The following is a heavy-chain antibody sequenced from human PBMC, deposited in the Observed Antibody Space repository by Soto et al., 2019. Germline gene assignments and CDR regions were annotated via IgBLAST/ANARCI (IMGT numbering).Heavy chain of an antibody. D-gene: IGHD3-10*01. Sequence: LRLSCAASGFTFSSYSMNWVRQAPGKGLEWVSSISSSSSYIYYADSVKGRFTISRDNAKNSLYLQMNSLRAEDTAVYYCARVWRSRAHHASGSYSNYDAFDIWGQGTMATVSS. V-gene: IGHV3-21*01. CDR3: ARVWRSRAHHASGSYSNYDAFDI. CDR1: GFTFSSYS. CDR2: ISSSSSYI. J-gene: IGHJ3*02.